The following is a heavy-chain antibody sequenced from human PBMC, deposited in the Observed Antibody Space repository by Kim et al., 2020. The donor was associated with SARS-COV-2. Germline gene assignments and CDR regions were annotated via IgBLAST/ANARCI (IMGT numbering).Heavy chain of an antibody. CDR1: GYSVTELP. D-gene: IGHD7-27*01. CDR2: FHPEDGRT. CDR3: ATDASDLPNDAWGGLDV. V-gene: IGHV1-24*01. Sequence: ASVKVSCKVSGYSVTELPIHWVRQAPGKGLEWMGGFHPEDGRTIYAQNFQGRVTMTDDTSTNTGYMELSSLTFDDTAVYYCATDASDLPNDAWGGLDVWGQGATVTVSS. J-gene: IGHJ6*02.